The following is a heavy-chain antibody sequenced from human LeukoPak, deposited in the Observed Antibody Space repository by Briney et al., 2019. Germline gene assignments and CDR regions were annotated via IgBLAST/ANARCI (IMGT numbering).Heavy chain of an antibody. CDR1: GDSISSGDYY. V-gene: IGHV4-61*02. D-gene: IGHD1-20*01. CDR3: ARGNWNYFDY. Sequence: SQTLSLTCTVSGDSISSGDYYWNWIRQPAGKGLEWIGRIYSSGCTNYNPSLKRRLTISLDTSKNQFSLKLSSVTAADTAVYYCARGNWNYFDYWGQGTLVPVSS. J-gene: IGHJ4*02. CDR2: IYSSGCT.